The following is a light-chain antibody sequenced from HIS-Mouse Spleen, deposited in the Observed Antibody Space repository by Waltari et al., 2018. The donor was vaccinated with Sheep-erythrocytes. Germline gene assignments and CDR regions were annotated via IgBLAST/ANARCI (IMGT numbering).Light chain of an antibody. CDR1: QGISSY. Sequence: DIQLTQSPSFLSASVGDRVTITCRASQGISSYLAWYQQKPGKAPKLLIYAASTLQSGVPSRCSGSGSGTEFTLTISSLQPEDFATYDCQQLNSYPALTFGGGTKVEIK. J-gene: IGKJ4*01. CDR2: AAS. V-gene: IGKV1-9*01. CDR3: QQLNSYPALT.